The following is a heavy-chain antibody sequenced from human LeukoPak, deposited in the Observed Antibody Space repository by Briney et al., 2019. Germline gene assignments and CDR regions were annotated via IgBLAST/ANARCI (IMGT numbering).Heavy chain of an antibody. Sequence: GGSLRLSCAASGLTPSSCGVSWVRQAPGMGLEWVSAISGSGDGTYYADSVKGRFTTSRDNSKSMLYLEMNSLRAEDTATYYCAARPTSAAVAPSDFWGQGTLVTVSS. CDR2: ISGSGDGT. CDR3: AARPTSAAVAPSDF. J-gene: IGHJ4*02. V-gene: IGHV3-23*01. D-gene: IGHD6-19*01. CDR1: GLTPSSCG.